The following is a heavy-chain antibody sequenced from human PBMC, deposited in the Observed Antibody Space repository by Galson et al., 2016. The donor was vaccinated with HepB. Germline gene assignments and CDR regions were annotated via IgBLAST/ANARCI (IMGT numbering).Heavy chain of an antibody. J-gene: IGHJ5*02. CDR3: AKDMARRGGVAVAGTQVA. CDR2: ITWDGGRK. CDR1: GFTFDDYA. V-gene: IGHV3-9*01. Sequence: SLRLSCAASGFTFDDYAMHWVRQAPGKGLEWVSGITWDGGRKVYVDSVRGRFTISRDNAKNSLYLEMNTLTTEVTALYYCAKDMARRGGVAVAGTQVAWGQGTLVIVSS. D-gene: IGHD6-19*01.